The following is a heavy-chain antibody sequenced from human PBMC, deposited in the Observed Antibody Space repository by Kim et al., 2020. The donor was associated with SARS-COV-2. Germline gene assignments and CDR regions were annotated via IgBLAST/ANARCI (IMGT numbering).Heavy chain of an antibody. CDR3: TTGIITGTTL. D-gene: IGHD1-7*01. Sequence: TTDYAAPVKGRFTISRDDSKNTLYLQMNSLKTEDTAVYYCTTGIITGTTLWGQGTLVTVSS. V-gene: IGHV3-15*01. J-gene: IGHJ4*02. CDR2: TT.